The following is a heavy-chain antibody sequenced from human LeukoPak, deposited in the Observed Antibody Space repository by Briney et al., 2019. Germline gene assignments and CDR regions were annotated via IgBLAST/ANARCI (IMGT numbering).Heavy chain of an antibody. D-gene: IGHD6-13*01. CDR3: AKDXXXSSXWYRDGTEFDY. CDR2: ISGSGGST. J-gene: IGHJ4*02. V-gene: IGHV3-23*01. Sequence: PGGSLRLSCAASGFTFSSYAMSWVRQAPGKGLEWVSAISGSGGSTYYADSVKGRFTISRDNSKNTLYLQMNSLRAEDTAVYYCAKDXXXSSXWYRDGTEFDYWGQGTLVTVSS. CDR1: GFTFSSYA.